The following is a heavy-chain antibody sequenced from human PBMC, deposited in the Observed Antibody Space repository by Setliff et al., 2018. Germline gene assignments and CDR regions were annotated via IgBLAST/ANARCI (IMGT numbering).Heavy chain of an antibody. J-gene: IGHJ5*02. D-gene: IGHD1-26*01. CDR2: INAGNGNT. CDR3: ARVPVVGATKLYWFDP. V-gene: IGHV1-3*01. CDR1: GYTFTSYA. Sequence: ASVKVSCKASGYTFTSYAMYWVRQAPGQRLEWMGWINAGNGNTKYSQKFQGRVTITRDTSASTAYMELSSLRSEDTAVYYCARVPVVGATKLYWFDPWGQGTLVTVSS.